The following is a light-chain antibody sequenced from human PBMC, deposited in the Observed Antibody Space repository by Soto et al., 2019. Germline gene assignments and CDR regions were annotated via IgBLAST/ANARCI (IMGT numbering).Light chain of an antibody. V-gene: IGKV1-6*01. CDR2: AAS. J-gene: IGKJ1*01. CDR1: QAIRTA. CDR3: LLDFSYFWA. Sequence: AIQLTQSPSFLSASVGDRVTITCRASQAIRTALGWYQQKPGKAPKLLIYAASTLQGGVPPRFSRSGSGTDFTLTISSLQPEDFATYYCLLDFSYFWAFGQGTKVE.